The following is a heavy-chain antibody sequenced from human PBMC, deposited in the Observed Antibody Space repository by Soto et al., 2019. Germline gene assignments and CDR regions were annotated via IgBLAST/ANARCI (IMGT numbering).Heavy chain of an antibody. CDR2: LNPNSGNT. Sequence: ASVKVSCKTSGYTFTSYDINWVRQATEQGLEWMGWLNPNSGNTGYAPKFQGRVTLTRDTSISTAYMELSSLRSNDTAVYFCTREVSISPKPDTFDIWGQGTMVTVSS. CDR3: TREVSISPKPDTFDI. CDR1: GYTFTSYD. D-gene: IGHD6-13*01. J-gene: IGHJ3*02. V-gene: IGHV1-8*01.